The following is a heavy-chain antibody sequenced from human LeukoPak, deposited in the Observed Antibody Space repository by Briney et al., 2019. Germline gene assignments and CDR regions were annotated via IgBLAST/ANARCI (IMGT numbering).Heavy chain of an antibody. CDR2: VWSDGRTK. D-gene: IGHD6-13*01. V-gene: IGHV3-33*01. J-gene: IGHJ6*02. CDR1: GFTFSSYG. Sequence: WGSLRLSCAASGFTFSSYGMHWVRQAPGKGLEWVAVVWSDGRTKYYADSVKGRFTISIDNSKNTLYLQMNSLRAEDTAVYYCARGQPPSYYDMDVWGQGTTVTVSS. CDR3: ARGQPPSYYDMDV.